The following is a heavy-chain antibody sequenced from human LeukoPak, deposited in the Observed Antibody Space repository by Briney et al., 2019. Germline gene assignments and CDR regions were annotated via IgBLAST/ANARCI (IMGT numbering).Heavy chain of an antibody. V-gene: IGHV1-69*13. CDR2: IVPIIGSP. J-gene: IGHJ4*02. Sequence: SVKVSCKASGGSFSTYPFTWVRQAPGQGLEWMGEIVPIIGSPNYTQTFQGRLAITADESTNTAYMELSGLKSDDTAVYYCAFAPQDIVVLPTAPSLDYWGPGTLVIVSS. D-gene: IGHD2-15*01. CDR3: AFAPQDIVVLPTAPSLDY. CDR1: GGSFSTYP.